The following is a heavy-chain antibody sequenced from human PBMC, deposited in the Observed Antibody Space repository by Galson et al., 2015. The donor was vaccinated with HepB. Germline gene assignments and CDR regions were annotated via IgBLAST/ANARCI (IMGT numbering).Heavy chain of an antibody. J-gene: IGHJ4*02. CDR2: TYNRSNWYN. Sequence: CAISGDSVSSNSATWNWIRQSPSRGLEWLGRTYNRSNWYNDYALSVKSRVTINPDTSKNQFSLQLNSVTPEDTAVYYCARFSDYYGSGSYPDYWGQGTLVTVSS. V-gene: IGHV6-1*01. D-gene: IGHD3-10*01. CDR3: ARFSDYYGSGSYPDY. CDR1: GDSVSSNSAT.